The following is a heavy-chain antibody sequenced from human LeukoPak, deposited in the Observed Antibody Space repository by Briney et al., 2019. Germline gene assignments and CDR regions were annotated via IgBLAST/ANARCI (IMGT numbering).Heavy chain of an antibody. CDR3: AKDSRIAVAYTWGYDY. V-gene: IGHV3-66*01. J-gene: IGHJ4*02. CDR2: IYSGGST. Sequence: PGGSLRLSCAASGFTVSSNYMSWVRQAPGKGLEWVSVIYSGGSTYYADSVKGRFTISRDNSKNTLYLQMNSLRAEDTAVYYCAKDSRIAVAYTWGYDYWGQGTLVTVSS. D-gene: IGHD6-19*01. CDR1: GFTVSSNY.